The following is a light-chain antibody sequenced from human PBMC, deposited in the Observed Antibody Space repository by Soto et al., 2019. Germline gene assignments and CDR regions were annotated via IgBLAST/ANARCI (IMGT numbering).Light chain of an antibody. Sequence: EIVMTQSPATLSVSPGERATLSCRASQSVSSSLAWYQQKPGQAPRLLIYGASTRATGIPARFSGRGSETEFTLTISSLQSEDFAVYYCQQYNNWLRTFGQGTKGDIK. J-gene: IGKJ1*01. V-gene: IGKV3-15*01. CDR3: QQYNNWLRT. CDR2: GAS. CDR1: QSVSSS.